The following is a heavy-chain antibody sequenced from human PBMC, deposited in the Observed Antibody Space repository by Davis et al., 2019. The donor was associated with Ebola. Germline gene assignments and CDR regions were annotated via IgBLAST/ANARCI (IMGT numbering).Heavy chain of an antibody. Sequence: GGSLRLSCAASGFTFSSFAMTWARQAPGKGLEWVSAITSSGGSTYYADSVKGRFTISRDNSKNTLHLQMNSLRVEDTAIYYCAKDTSNVWFDVWGQGTMVTVSS. D-gene: IGHD6-19*01. V-gene: IGHV3-23*01. CDR3: AKDTSNVWFDV. CDR2: ITSSGGST. J-gene: IGHJ3*01. CDR1: GFTFSSFA.